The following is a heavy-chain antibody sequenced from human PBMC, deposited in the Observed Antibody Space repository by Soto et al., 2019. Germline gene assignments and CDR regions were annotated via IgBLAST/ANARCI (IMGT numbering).Heavy chain of an antibody. J-gene: IGHJ4*02. CDR2: IYYTGTT. CDR1: GGSISDYY. V-gene: IGHV4-59*12. D-gene: IGHD3-22*01. Sequence: QVQLQESGPGLVKPSETLSLTCTVSGGSISDYYWGWIRQSPGKGLGWIGYIYYTGTTKYNPSLKSRVTISVDSSKTQFSLKLNSVTAADTAVYYCARLGGYYTAFASWGQGTLVPFSS. CDR3: ARLGGYYTAFAS.